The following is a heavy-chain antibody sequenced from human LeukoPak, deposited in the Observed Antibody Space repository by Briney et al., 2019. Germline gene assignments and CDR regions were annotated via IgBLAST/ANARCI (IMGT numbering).Heavy chain of an antibody. CDR1: GYTFTGYY. CDR2: INPNSGGT. V-gene: IGHV1-2*06. CDR3: ARDWATGDLLNY. J-gene: IGHJ4*02. D-gene: IGHD7-27*01. Sequence: ASVKVSCKASGYTFTGYYMYWVRQAPGQGLEWMGRINPNSGGTNYAQKFQGRVTMTRDTSISTAYMELSRLRSDDTAVYYCARDWATGDLLNYWGQGTLVTVFS.